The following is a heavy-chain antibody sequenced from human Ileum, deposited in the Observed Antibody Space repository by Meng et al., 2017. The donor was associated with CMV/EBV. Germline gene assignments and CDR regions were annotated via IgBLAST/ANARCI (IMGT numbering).Heavy chain of an antibody. CDR2: ISSSSSYI. D-gene: IGHD1/OR15-1a*01. CDR3: ARDWLNKAMDV. CDR1: GFTFSSYS. V-gene: IGHV3-21*04. Sequence: GESLKISCAASGFTFSSYSMNWVRQAPGKGLEWVSSISSSSSYIYYADSVKGRFTISRDNAENSLYLQMNSLRAEDTAVYYCARDWLNKAMDVWGQGTTVTVSS. J-gene: IGHJ6*02.